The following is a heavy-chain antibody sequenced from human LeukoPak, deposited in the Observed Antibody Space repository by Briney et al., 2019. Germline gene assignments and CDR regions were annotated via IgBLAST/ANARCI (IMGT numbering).Heavy chain of an antibody. CDR1: GFTFTTYS. D-gene: IGHD3-10*01. CDR2: ISSDSNYI. V-gene: IGHV3-21*01. CDR3: ARDKSGFGELGLDY. J-gene: IGHJ4*02. Sequence: GGSLRLSCAASGFTFTTYSMNWVRQAPGKGLEWASSISSDSNYIYYADSLKGRFTTSRDNAKNSLYLQMISLRAEDTAVYYCARDKSGFGELGLDYWGQGTLVTVSS.